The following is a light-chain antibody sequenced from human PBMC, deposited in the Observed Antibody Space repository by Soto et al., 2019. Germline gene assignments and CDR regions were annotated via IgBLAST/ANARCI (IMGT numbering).Light chain of an antibody. CDR1: QSVSSN. CDR2: GAS. CDR3: QQYNNLPFT. J-gene: IGKJ3*01. Sequence: EIVMKQSPATLSISPGERATLSCRASQSVSSNLAWYQQKPGQAPRLLIYGASTWATGIPARFSGSGSGTEVTLTISSLQSEDFAVYYCQQYNNLPFTFGPGTKVDIK. V-gene: IGKV3-15*01.